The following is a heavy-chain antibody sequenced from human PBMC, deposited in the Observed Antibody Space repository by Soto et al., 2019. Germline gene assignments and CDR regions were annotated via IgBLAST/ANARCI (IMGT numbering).Heavy chain of an antibody. J-gene: IGHJ6*02. V-gene: IGHV3-33*01. CDR1: GFTFSSYG. CDR3: ARDRVTMIVVVPEGYGMDV. Sequence: GGSLRLSCAASGFTFSSYGMHWVRQAPGKGLEWVAVIWYDGSNKYYADSVKGRFTISRDNSKNTRYLQMNSLRAEDTAVYYCARDRVTMIVVVPEGYGMDVWGQGTTVTVSS. D-gene: IGHD3-22*01. CDR2: IWYDGSNK.